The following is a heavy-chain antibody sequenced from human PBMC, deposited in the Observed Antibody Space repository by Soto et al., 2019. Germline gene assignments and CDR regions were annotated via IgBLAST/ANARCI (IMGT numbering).Heavy chain of an antibody. D-gene: IGHD6-6*01. CDR1: GGSISSYY. CDR2: IYDSGST. Sequence: SETLSLTCTVSGGSISSYYWSWIRQPPGKGLEWIGYIYDSGSTNYNPSLKSRVTISRDNSKNTLYLQMSSLRAEDTAVYYCAKNQYSFQHYFDHCGQGTPVTVSS. CDR3: AKNQYSFQHYFDH. V-gene: IGHV4-59*12. J-gene: IGHJ4*02.